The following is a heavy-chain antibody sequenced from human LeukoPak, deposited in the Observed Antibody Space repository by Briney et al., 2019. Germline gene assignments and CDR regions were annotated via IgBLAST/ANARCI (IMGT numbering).Heavy chain of an antibody. V-gene: IGHV3-11*04. CDR3: ARSILPAANAIDY. CDR1: GFTFSDYY. CDR2: MSSSGSTT. D-gene: IGHD2-2*01. J-gene: IGHJ4*02. Sequence: GGSLRLSCAASGFTFSDYYMNWIRQAPGKGLEWISYMSSSGSTTSYADSVTGRFTVSRGNAKNSLYLQMNSLRAEDTAVYYCARSILPAANAIDYWGQGTLLTVSS.